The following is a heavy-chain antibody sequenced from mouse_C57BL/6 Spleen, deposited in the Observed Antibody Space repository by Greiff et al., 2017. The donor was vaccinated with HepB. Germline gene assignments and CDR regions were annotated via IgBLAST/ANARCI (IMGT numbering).Heavy chain of an antibody. D-gene: IGHD1-2*01. J-gene: IGHJ1*03. CDR3: ATLTTAWYFDV. Sequence: QVQLQQPGAELVRPGSSVKLSCKASGYTFTSYWMHWVKQRPIQGLEWIGNIDPSDSETHYNQKFKDKATLTVDKSSSTAYMQLSSLTSEDSAVYYCATLTTAWYFDVWGTGTTVTVSS. CDR2: IDPSDSET. V-gene: IGHV1-52*01. CDR1: GYTFTSYW.